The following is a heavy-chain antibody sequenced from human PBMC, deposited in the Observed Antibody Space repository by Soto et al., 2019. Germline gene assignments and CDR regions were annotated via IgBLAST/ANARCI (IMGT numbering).Heavy chain of an antibody. Sequence: QVQLVESGGGVVQPGRSLRLSCAASGFTFSSFAFHWVRQAPGKGLEWVAVISYDGSNKYYADSVKGRFTISRDNSKNTLYLQMNSLGAEDTAVYYCARDIEDYYGSGSYPSGIDYWRQGTLVNVSS. J-gene: IGHJ4*02. D-gene: IGHD3-10*01. V-gene: IGHV3-30-3*01. CDR3: ARDIEDYYGSGSYPSGIDY. CDR2: ISYDGSNK. CDR1: GFTFSSFA.